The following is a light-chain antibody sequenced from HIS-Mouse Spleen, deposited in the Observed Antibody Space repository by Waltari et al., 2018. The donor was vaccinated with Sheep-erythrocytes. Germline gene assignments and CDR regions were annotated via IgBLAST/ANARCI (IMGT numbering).Light chain of an antibody. CDR1: SRDFGCYNS. CDR3: CSYAGSYNHV. CDR2: DVS. J-gene: IGLJ1*01. Sequence: QSALTQPRSVSGSPGQSVTLPCTGTSRDFGCYNSVSWYQQHPGKAPKLMIYDVSKRPSGVPDRFSGSKSGNTASLTISGLQAEDEADYYCCSYAGSYNHVFATGTKVTVL. V-gene: IGLV2-11*01.